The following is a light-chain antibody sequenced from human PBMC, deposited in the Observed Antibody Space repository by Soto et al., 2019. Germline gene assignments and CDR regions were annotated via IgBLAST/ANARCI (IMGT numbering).Light chain of an antibody. CDR2: DNV. Sequence: QLVLTQPPSASGTPGQRVTISCSTSNSNVGSNPVNWYQQLPGMAPKLTIYDNVERPSGVPDRFPGSRSGTAASLAISGLQSEDEAEYYCAAWDDSLNAWVIGGGTQLTVL. J-gene: IGLJ3*02. V-gene: IGLV1-44*01. CDR3: AAWDDSLNAWV. CDR1: NSNVGSNP.